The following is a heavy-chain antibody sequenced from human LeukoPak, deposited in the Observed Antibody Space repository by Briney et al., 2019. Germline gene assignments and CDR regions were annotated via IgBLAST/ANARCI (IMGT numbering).Heavy chain of an antibody. CDR1: GFTFSRST. CDR3: ARSGDFWSGYLGYYYYYMDV. CDR2: ISSSSSYI. J-gene: IGHJ6*03. Sequence: GGSLRLSCAASGFTFSRSTMNWVRQAPGKGLEWLSSISSSSSYIYYADSVKGRFTISRDNAKNSLYLQMNSLRAKDTAVYYCARSGDFWSGYLGYYYYYMDVWGKGTTVTVSS. D-gene: IGHD3-3*01. V-gene: IGHV3-21*01.